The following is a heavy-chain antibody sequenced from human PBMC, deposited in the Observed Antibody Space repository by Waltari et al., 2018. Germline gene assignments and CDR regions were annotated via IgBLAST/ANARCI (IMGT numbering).Heavy chain of an antibody. D-gene: IGHD3-16*01. CDR2: IYSAAGGGGT. CDR3: AKDTLSYSQN. Sequence: EVLLLESGGGLVQPGVSLRLSCAAFGCTFSSYALIWVRQVPGKGLEWVSTIYSAAGGGGTQYADSVTGRFTISRDNSKNTLYLQMNRLRAADTAMYYCAKDTLSYSQNWGQGIMVTVSS. CDR1: GCTFSSYA. V-gene: IGHV3-23*01. J-gene: IGHJ4*02.